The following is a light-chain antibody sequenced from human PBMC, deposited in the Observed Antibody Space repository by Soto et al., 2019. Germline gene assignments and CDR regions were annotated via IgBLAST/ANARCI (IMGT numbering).Light chain of an antibody. Sequence: QSVLTQPPSASGTPGQRVAISCSGSNSNVGSNTVSWYQQLPGTAPKLLLYSNTQRPSGVPGRFSGSESGTSASLAISGLQSEDEADYYCAAWDDSLKGMVFGGGTKLTVL. V-gene: IGLV1-44*01. CDR3: AAWDDSLKGMV. CDR1: NSNVGSNT. J-gene: IGLJ2*01. CDR2: SNT.